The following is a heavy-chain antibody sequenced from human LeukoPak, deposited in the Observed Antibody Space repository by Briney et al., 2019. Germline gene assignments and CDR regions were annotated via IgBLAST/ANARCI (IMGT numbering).Heavy chain of an antibody. CDR2: IYSGGDT. D-gene: IGHD3-22*01. CDR3: ARGPYHYDRSGFFDY. Sequence: GGSLRLSCLALGFTISSTYMSWVRQAPGKGLECVSVIYSGGDTFYADSVKGRFTISRDNSKNTLYLQMNSLRAEDTAVYYCARGPYHYDRSGFFDYWGQGTLVTVSS. V-gene: IGHV3-53*01. J-gene: IGHJ4*02. CDR1: GFTISSTY.